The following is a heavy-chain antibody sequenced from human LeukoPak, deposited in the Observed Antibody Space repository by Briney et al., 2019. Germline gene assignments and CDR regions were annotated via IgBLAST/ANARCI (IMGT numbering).Heavy chain of an antibody. CDR2: INHSGST. CDR1: GGSFSGYY. V-gene: IGHV4-34*01. D-gene: IGHD3-16*01. J-gene: IGHJ4*02. Sequence: SETLSLTCAAYGGSFSGYYWSWIRQPPGKGLEWIGEINHSGSTNYNPSLKSRVTISVDTSKNQFSLKLSSVTAADTAVYYCARVWPYYFDYWGQGTLVTVSS. CDR3: ARVWPYYFDY.